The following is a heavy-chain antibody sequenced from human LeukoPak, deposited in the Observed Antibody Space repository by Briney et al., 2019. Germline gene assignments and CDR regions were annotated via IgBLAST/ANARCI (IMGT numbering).Heavy chain of an antibody. D-gene: IGHD2-15*01. J-gene: IGHJ4*02. CDR3: ARDRYCSGGSCYSGRAY. CDR2: ISAYNGNT. V-gene: IGHV1-18*01. CDR1: GYTFTSYG. Sequence: ASVTVSCKASGYTFTSYGISWVRPAPGHGLEWMGWISAYNGNTNYAQKLQGRVTMTTDTSTSTAYMELRSLRSDDTAVYYCARDRYCSGGSCYSGRAYWARGTVVTVSS.